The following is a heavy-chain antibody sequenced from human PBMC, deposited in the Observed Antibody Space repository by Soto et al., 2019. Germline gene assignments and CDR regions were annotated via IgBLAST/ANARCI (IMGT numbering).Heavy chain of an antibody. J-gene: IGHJ4*02. V-gene: IGHV3-23*01. CDR3: AKDYYDSSGYYYVFGY. CDR2: ISGSGGST. Sequence: GGSLRLSCAASGFTFSSYAMSWVRQAPGEGLEWVSAISGSGGSTYYADSVKGRFTISRDNSKNTLYLQMNSLRAEDTAVYYCAKDYYDSSGYYYVFGYWGQGTLVTVSS. CDR1: GFTFSSYA. D-gene: IGHD3-22*01.